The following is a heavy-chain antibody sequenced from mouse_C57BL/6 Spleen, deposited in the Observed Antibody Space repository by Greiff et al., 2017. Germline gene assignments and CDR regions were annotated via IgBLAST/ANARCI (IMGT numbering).Heavy chain of an antibody. V-gene: IGHV1-55*01. CDR1: GYTFTRFW. Sequence: VQLQQPGAELVKPGASVKMSCKASGYTFTRFWITWVKQRPGPGLEWIGDVYPGSGSTNYNEKFKSKATLTVDPSSSTAYMQLSSLTSEDSAVYCCALYDYDLFSSMDYWGQGTSVTVSS. CDR2: VYPGSGST. CDR3: ALYDYDLFSSMDY. J-gene: IGHJ4*01. D-gene: IGHD2-4*01.